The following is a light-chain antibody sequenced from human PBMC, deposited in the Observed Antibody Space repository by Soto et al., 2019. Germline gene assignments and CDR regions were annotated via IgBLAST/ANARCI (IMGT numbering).Light chain of an antibody. CDR3: CSYAARTTCPYA. CDR2: EVT. CDR1: GNDVGTYNL. Sequence: QSALTQPASVSGSPGQSITISCTGTGNDVGTYNLVSWYQEHPGKVPRLMIYEVTKRPSGVSDRFSGSKSGDTSSLTISGLQAEDEAYYYCCSYAARTTCPYAFGTETKLTVL. J-gene: IGLJ1*01. V-gene: IGLV2-23*02.